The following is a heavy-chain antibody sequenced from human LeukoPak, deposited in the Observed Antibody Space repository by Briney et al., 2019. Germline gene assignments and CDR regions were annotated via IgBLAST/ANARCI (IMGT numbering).Heavy chain of an antibody. D-gene: IGHD6-13*01. Sequence: ASVKVSCKASGYTFTSYGISWVRQAPGQGLEWMGWISAYNGNTNYAQKLQGRATMTTDTSTSTAYMELRSLRSDDTAVYYCARDRGSSDYYYYGMDVWGQGTTVTVSS. CDR2: ISAYNGNT. CDR3: ARDRGSSDYYYYGMDV. J-gene: IGHJ6*02. V-gene: IGHV1-18*01. CDR1: GYTFTSYG.